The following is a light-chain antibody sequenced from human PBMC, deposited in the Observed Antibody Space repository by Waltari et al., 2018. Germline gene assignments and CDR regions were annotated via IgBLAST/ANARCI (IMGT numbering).Light chain of an antibody. Sequence: DIQITQSPSSLSASVVDRVLITCRATQAFSIYLIWYQQKPGKAPNLLIYAASTLQRGIPSRFSGSGSGTHFTLTISSLQPEDFATYYCQHSYTTPLTFGGGTKVEI. CDR2: AAS. CDR1: QAFSIY. V-gene: IGKV1-39*01. CDR3: QHSYTTPLT. J-gene: IGKJ4*01.